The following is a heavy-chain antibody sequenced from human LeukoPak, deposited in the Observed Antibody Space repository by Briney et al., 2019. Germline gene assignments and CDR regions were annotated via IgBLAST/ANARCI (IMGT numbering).Heavy chain of an antibody. CDR3: XRGSGYXLXDY. J-gene: IGHJ4*01. CDR2: ISSSGTHI. D-gene: IGHD3-10*01. Sequence: GGSLRLSCAASGFTFRTYSVNWVRQAPGRGLEWVSSISSSGTHIYYAYSVKGRFTISRDNAKNSLYLQMNSLRAEDTAVYYCXRGSGYXLXDYWGXXXXVTV. CDR1: GFTFRTYS. V-gene: IGHV3-21*01.